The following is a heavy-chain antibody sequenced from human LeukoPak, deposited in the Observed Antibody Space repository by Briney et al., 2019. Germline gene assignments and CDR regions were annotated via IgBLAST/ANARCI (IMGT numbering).Heavy chain of an antibody. CDR2: ISAYNGNT. CDR3: AREGQVGATLYYFDY. D-gene: IGHD1-26*01. CDR1: GYTFTSYG. Sequence: ASVTVSCKASGYTFTSYGISWVRQAPGQGLEWMGWISAYNGNTNYAQKLQGRVTMTTDTSTSTAYMELRSLRSDDTAVYYCAREGQVGATLYYFDYWGQGTLVTVSS. J-gene: IGHJ4*02. V-gene: IGHV1-18*01.